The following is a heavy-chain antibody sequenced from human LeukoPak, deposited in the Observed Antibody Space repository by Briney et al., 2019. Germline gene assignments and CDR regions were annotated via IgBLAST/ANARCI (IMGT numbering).Heavy chain of an antibody. Sequence: SSETLSLTCGVSGGSITSTNYWTWVRQPPGKGLEWIGEVNLQGSTNYNPSLMGRVAISVDMSENHISLQLTSVTAADTAVYYCAREGGPYRPLDYSGQGTLVTVSS. CDR3: AREGGPYRPLDY. J-gene: IGHJ4*02. CDR2: VNLQGST. V-gene: IGHV4-4*02. CDR1: GGSITSTNY.